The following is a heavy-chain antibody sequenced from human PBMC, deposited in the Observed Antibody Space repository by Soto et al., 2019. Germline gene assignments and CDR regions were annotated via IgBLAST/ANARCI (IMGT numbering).Heavy chain of an antibody. J-gene: IGHJ4*02. Sequence: GASVKVSSKDSGYTYTSYGISWVRQAPGQGLEWMGWISAYNGNTNYAQKLQGRVTMTTDTSTSTAYMELRSLRSDDTAVYYCARDPAPPGSEVFDYWGQGTLVTVSS. CDR3: ARDPAPPGSEVFDY. V-gene: IGHV1-18*01. CDR2: ISAYNGNT. CDR1: GYTYTSYG.